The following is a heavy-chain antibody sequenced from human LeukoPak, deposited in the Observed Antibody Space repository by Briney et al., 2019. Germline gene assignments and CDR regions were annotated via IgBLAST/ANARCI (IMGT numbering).Heavy chain of an antibody. CDR2: IKQDGSEK. J-gene: IGHJ4*02. CDR3: AMGIRYFDWLSSRGATDY. D-gene: IGHD3-9*01. CDR1: GFTFSTYW. V-gene: IGHV3-7*03. Sequence: GGSLRLSCAASGFTFSTYWMSWVRQAPGKGLEWVANIKQDGSEKYYVDSVKGRFTISRDNAKNSLYLQMNSLRAEDTAVYYCAMGIRYFDWLSSRGATDYWGQGTLVTVSS.